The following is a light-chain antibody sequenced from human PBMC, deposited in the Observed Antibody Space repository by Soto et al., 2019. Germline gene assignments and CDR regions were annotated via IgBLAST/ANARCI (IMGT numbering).Light chain of an antibody. CDR1: SSDVGGSNY. J-gene: IGLJ2*01. CDR3: NSYTSSGTVV. V-gene: IGLV2-14*01. CDR2: DV. Sequence: QSALTQPASVSGWPGQSITIYCTGTSSDVGGSNYVSWYQLSPGKAPQLLIYDVDRPSGFSSRFSGSKSGKTASLTISGLQAEDEADYYCNSYTSSGTVVFGGGTHLTVL.